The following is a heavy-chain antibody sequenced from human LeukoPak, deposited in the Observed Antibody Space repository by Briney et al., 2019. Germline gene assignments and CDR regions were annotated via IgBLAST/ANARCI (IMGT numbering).Heavy chain of an antibody. CDR1: GYTLTELS. CDR3: ATDRPSYYYDSSGYSY. V-gene: IGHV1-24*01. D-gene: IGHD3-22*01. Sequence: ASVKVSCKVSGYTLTELSMHWVRQAPGKGLEWMGGFDPEDGETIYAQKFQGRVTMTADTSTDTAYMELSSLRSEDTAVYYCATDRPSYYYDSSGYSYWGEGTLVTVSS. J-gene: IGHJ4*02. CDR2: FDPEDGET.